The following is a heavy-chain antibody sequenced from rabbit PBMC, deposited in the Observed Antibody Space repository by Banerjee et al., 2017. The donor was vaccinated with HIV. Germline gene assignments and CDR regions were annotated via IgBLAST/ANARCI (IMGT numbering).Heavy chain of an antibody. J-gene: IGHJ3*01. CDR1: GFSFSFPYY. D-gene: IGHD4-2*01. CDR2: IDGGSSGST. CDR3: VRDHRYFTNGYAGDSYATNTRLDL. V-gene: IGHV1S40*01. Sequence: QSLEESGGDLVKPGASLTLTCTASGFSFSFPYYMCWVRQAPGKGLEWIACIDGGSSGSTYYANWAKGRFTVSKTSSTAVTLQMTSLTAADTATYFCVRDHRYFTNGYAGDSYATNTRLDLWGPGTLVTVS.